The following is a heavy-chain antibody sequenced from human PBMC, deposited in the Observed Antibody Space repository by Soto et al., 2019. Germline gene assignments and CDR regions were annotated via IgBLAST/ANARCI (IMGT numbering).Heavy chain of an antibody. CDR3: ARVETCSSTSCYSVFDY. CDR1: GFTFSSYW. V-gene: IGHV3-74*03. J-gene: IGHJ4*02. Sequence: EVQLVESGGGLVQPGGSLRLSCAASGFTFSSYWMHWVRQAPGQGLVWVSRINSDGSSTTYEDSVNGRFTISRDNAKNTLYLQMSSLRAEDTAVYYCARVETCSSTSCYSVFDYWGQGTLVTVSS. CDR2: INSDGSST. D-gene: IGHD2-2*01.